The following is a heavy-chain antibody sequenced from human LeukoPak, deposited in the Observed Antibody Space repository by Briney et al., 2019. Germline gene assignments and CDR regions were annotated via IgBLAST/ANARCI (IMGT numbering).Heavy chain of an antibody. Sequence: GGSLRLSCAASGFTVSSNYMSWVRQAPGKGLEWVSVIYSGGSTYYADSVKGRFTISRDNSKNTLYLQMNSLRVEDTAVYYCARAGWGSDVDYWGQGTLVTVSS. D-gene: IGHD3-16*01. J-gene: IGHJ4*02. CDR2: IYSGGST. CDR3: ARAGWGSDVDY. CDR1: GFTVSSNY. V-gene: IGHV3-66*01.